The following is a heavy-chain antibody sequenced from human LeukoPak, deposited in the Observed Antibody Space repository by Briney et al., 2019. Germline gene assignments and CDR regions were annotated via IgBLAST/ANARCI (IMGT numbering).Heavy chain of an antibody. CDR3: AREALLGAIDY. D-gene: IGHD3-10*01. V-gene: IGHV3-7*01. Sequence: GGSLRLSCAASGFTFSSYWMSWVRQAPGKGLGWVANIKQDGSEKYYVDSVKGRFTISRDNAKNSLYLQMNSLRAEDTAVYYCAREALLGAIDYWGQGTLVTVSS. J-gene: IGHJ4*02. CDR2: IKQDGSEK. CDR1: GFTFSSYW.